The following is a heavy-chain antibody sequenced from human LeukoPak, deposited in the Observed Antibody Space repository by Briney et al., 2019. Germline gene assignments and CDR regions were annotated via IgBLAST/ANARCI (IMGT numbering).Heavy chain of an antibody. V-gene: IGHV4-39*01. CDR2: IYYSGST. CDR1: GGSISSSSYY. D-gene: IGHD1-1*01. J-gene: IGHJ6*02. Sequence: PSETLSLTCTVSGGSISSSSYYWGWIRQPPGKGLEWIGSIYYSGSTYYNPSLKSRVTISVDTSKNQFSLKLSSVTAADTAVYYCARVAPGTDTYYYYGMDVWGQGTTVTVSS. CDR3: ARVAPGTDTYYYYGMDV.